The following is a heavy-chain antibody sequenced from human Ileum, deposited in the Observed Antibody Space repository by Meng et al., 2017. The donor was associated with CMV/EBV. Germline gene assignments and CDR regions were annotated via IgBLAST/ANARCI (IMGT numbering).Heavy chain of an antibody. J-gene: IGHJ4*01. CDR1: GFTVSTNS. Sequence: CAPAGFTVSTNSLSWVGRAPGKGRGWVSVIYGGGSTYYTDSLKGQFTISRDNFKNTLYLQMNSLRAEDTAVYDCARDTTCGTGSWPDFWGQGTLVTVSS. D-gene: IGHD3-10*01. V-gene: IGHV3-53*01. CDR2: IYGGGST. CDR3: ARDTTCGTGSWPDF.